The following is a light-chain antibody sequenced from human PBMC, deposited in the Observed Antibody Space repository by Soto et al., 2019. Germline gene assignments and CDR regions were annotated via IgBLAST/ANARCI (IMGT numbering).Light chain of an antibody. Sequence: EIVLTQSPATLSLSPGEKATLSCRASQSVSAYFAWYQQKTGQAPRLLIYDASNRATGIPARFSGSGSGTDFTLTISSLEPEDFAVYSCQQRSNWPLFTFGPGTKVDV. CDR2: DAS. V-gene: IGKV3-11*01. CDR3: QQRSNWPLFT. CDR1: QSVSAY. J-gene: IGKJ3*01.